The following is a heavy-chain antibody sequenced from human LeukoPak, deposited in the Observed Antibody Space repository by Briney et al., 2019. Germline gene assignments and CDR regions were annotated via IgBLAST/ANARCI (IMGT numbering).Heavy chain of an antibody. Sequence: PSETLSLTCAVSGGSISSSNWWSWVRQPPGKGLERIGEIYHSGSTNYNPSLKSRVTISVDKSKNQFSLKLSSVTAADTAVYYCARDRAGRLRYFDWSVRTFDYWGQGTLVTVSS. D-gene: IGHD3-9*01. CDR3: ARDRAGRLRYFDWSVRTFDY. V-gene: IGHV4-4*02. J-gene: IGHJ4*02. CDR1: GGSISSSNW. CDR2: IYHSGST.